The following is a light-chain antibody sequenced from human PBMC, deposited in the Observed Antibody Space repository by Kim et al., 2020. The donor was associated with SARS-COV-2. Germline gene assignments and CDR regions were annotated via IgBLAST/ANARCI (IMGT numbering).Light chain of an antibody. CDR2: DVT. CDR3: CSYTRSTTRV. Sequence: GQSITVYCTGTSRDVGGYNYVSWYRQYPGKAPQLIIFDVTHRPSGVSNRFSGSKSGNTASLTISGLQPEDEADYYCCSYTRSTTRVFGTGTKVTVL. CDR1: SRDVGGYNY. J-gene: IGLJ1*01. V-gene: IGLV2-14*03.